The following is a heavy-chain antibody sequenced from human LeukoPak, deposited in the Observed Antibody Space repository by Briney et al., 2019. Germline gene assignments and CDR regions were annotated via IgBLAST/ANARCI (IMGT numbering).Heavy chain of an antibody. V-gene: IGHV3-7*01. D-gene: IGHD3-9*01. CDR3: ARVISERYFDWLLSLDYYYYYMDV. Sequence: PGGSLRLSGAASGFTFSSYWMSWVRQAPGKGLEWVANIKQDGSEKYYVDSVKGRFTISRDNAKNSLYLQMNSLRAEDTAVYYCARVISERYFDWLLSLDYYYYYMDVWGKGTTVTVSS. CDR1: GFTFSSYW. CDR2: IKQDGSEK. J-gene: IGHJ6*03.